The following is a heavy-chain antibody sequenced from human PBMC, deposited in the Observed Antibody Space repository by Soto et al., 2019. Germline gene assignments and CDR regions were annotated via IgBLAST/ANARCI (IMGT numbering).Heavy chain of an antibody. CDR1: GGSISRYK. CDR3: ARRWGTYFDF. D-gene: IGHD7-27*01. V-gene: IGHV4-59*01. J-gene: IGHJ4*02. CDR2: IYYSGST. Sequence: QVQLQESGPGLVKPSETLSLTGTVSGGSISRYKWSWIRQPPGKGLEWIGYIYYSGSTDYDPSLKSRVTISVDTSKNQFSLKLSFVTAADTAVYYCARRWGTYFDFWGQGTLVTVSS.